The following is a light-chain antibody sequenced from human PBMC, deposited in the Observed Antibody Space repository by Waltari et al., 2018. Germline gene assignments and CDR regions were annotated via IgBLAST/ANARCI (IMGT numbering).Light chain of an antibody. V-gene: IGKV4-1*01. Sequence: DIVMTQSPDSLAVSLGERATIKGKSSQSVLYSSNNKNFLAWYQQKPGQPPKLLIYWASTRESGVPDRFSGSGSGTDFTLTISSLQAEDVAVYYCQQYYSTPWTFGQGTKVEIK. J-gene: IGKJ1*01. CDR2: WAS. CDR1: QSVLYSSNNKNF. CDR3: QQYYSTPWT.